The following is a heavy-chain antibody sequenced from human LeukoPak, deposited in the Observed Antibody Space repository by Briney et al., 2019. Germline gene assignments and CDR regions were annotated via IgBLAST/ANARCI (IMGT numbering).Heavy chain of an antibody. Sequence: SETLSLTCTVSGGSISSHYWSWIRQPPGKGLEWIGYIYYSGSTNYNPSLKSRVTISVDTSKNQFSLKLSSVTAADTAVYYCARIGYFVDYWGQGTLVTVSS. CDR3: ARIGYFVDY. J-gene: IGHJ4*02. CDR1: GGSISSHY. D-gene: IGHD3-22*01. CDR2: IYYSGST. V-gene: IGHV4-59*11.